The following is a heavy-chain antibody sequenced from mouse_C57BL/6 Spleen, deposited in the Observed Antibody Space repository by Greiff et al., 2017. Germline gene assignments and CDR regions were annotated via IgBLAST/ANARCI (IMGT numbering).Heavy chain of an antibody. CDR2: ISSGGSYT. V-gene: IGHV5-6*01. J-gene: IGHJ2*01. CDR1: GFTFSSYG. CDR3: ARHERGLITTVVAHFDY. D-gene: IGHD1-1*01. Sequence: EVMLVESGRDLVKPGGSLKLSCAASGFTFSSYGMSWVRQTPDKRLEWVATISSGGSYTYYPDSVKGRFTISRDNAKNTLYLQMSSLKSEDTAMYYCARHERGLITTVVAHFDYWGQGTTLTVSS.